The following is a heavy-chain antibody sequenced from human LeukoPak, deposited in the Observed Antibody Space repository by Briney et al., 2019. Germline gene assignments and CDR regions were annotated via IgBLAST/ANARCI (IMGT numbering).Heavy chain of an antibody. D-gene: IGHD3-22*01. CDR1: GYTFTGYY. Sequence: ASVKVSCKASGYTFTGYYMHWVRPAPGQGLEWMGWINPNSGGTNYAQKFQGRVTMTRDTSISTAYMELSRLRSDDTAVYYCARDLRYYDSSGYDKETDYWGQGTLVTVSS. CDR2: INPNSGGT. V-gene: IGHV1-2*02. J-gene: IGHJ4*02. CDR3: ARDLRYYDSSGYDKETDY.